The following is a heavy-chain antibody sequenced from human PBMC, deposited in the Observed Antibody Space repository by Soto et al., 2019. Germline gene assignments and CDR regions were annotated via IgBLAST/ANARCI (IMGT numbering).Heavy chain of an antibody. J-gene: IGHJ6*02. V-gene: IGHV3-23*01. CDR2: VSSSGRDT. CDR1: GFPFSDYA. Sequence: HLLQSGGGLVQPGGSLRLSCAASGFPFSDYAMTWVRQAPGXXXEWVSVVSSSGRDTHYGDSVRGRFSISRDNSKNTLFLXXXSXXXXXXXXXXXXXXXXXXXXXXDFYYGFDVWGQGTTVTVSS. CDR3: XXXXXXXXXXXDFYYGFDV.